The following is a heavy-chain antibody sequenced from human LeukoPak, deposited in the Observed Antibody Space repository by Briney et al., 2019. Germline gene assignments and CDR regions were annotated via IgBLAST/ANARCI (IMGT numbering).Heavy chain of an antibody. V-gene: IGHV3-48*03. CDR1: GFTFSSYE. CDR2: ISSSGSTT. Sequence: GGSLRLSCAASGFTFSSYEMNWVRQAPGKGLEWVSYISSSGSTTYYADSVEGRFTISRDNAKNSLYLQMNSLRAEDTAVYYCARVTGELWILGIDYWGQGTLVTVSS. D-gene: IGHD3-16*01. CDR3: ARVTGELWILGIDY. J-gene: IGHJ4*02.